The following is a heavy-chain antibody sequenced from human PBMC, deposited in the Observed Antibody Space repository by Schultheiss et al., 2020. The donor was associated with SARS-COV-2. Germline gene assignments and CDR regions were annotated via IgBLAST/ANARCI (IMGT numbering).Heavy chain of an antibody. Sequence: SQTLSLTCAISGDSVSSNSAAWNWIRQSPSRGLEWLGRTYYRSKWYNDYAVSVKSRITINPDTSKNQFSLQLNSVTAADTAVYYCARYTSTGYCSSTSCYTDYFDYWGQGTLVTVSS. D-gene: IGHD2-2*02. J-gene: IGHJ4*02. CDR1: GDSVSSNSAA. CDR2: TYYRSKWYN. V-gene: IGHV6-1*01. CDR3: ARYTSTGYCSSTSCYTDYFDY.